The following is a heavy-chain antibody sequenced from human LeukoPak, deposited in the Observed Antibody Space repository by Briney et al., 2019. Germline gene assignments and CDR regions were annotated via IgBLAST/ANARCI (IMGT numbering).Heavy chain of an antibody. CDR1: GDSISSNY. CDR3: ARGYYYGSGSPQFDY. CDR2: IYTSGYT. D-gene: IGHD3-10*01. Sequence: SETLSLTCTVSGDSISSNYWSWIRQPAGKGLGWIGRIYTSGYTNYNPSLKSRVAMSLDTSKNQFSLKLSSVTAADTAVYYCARGYYYGSGSPQFDYWGQGTLVTVSS. J-gene: IGHJ4*02. V-gene: IGHV4-4*07.